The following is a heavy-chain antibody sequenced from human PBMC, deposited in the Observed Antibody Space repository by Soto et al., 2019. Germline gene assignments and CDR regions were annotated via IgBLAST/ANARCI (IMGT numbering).Heavy chain of an antibody. CDR3: ARGSSSWTPPYYFDY. Sequence: GGSLRLSCAASGFTFSSYAMHWVRQAPGKGLEWVAVISYDGSNKYYADSVKGRFTISRDNSKNTLYLQMNSLRAEDTAVYYCARGSSSWTPPYYFDYWGQGTLVTVSS. CDR2: ISYDGSNK. CDR1: GFTFSSYA. V-gene: IGHV3-30-3*01. D-gene: IGHD6-13*01. J-gene: IGHJ4*02.